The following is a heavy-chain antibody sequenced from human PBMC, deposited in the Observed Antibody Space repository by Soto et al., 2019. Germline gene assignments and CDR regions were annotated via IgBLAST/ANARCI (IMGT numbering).Heavy chain of an antibody. J-gene: IGHJ6*02. V-gene: IGHV4-4*02. CDR3: AREKSPMTTVTTYGPGSYGMDV. Sequence: QVQLQESGPGLVKPSGTLSLTCAVSGGSISSSNWWSWARQPPGKGLGWIGEIYHSGSTNYNPSLKSRVTISVDKSKNQFSLKLSSVTAADTAVYYCAREKSPMTTVTTYGPGSYGMDVWGQGTTVTVSS. CDR1: GGSISSSNW. CDR2: IYHSGST. D-gene: IGHD4-4*01.